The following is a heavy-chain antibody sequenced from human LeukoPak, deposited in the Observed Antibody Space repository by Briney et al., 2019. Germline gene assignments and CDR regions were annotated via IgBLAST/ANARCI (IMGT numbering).Heavy chain of an antibody. J-gene: IGHJ4*02. D-gene: IGHD6-13*01. V-gene: IGHV1-2*02. CDR1: GYTFTGYY. CDR2: INPNSGGT. CDR3: ARTIYSSSWYVD. Sequence: ASVKVSCKASGYTFTGYYMHWVRQAPGQGLEWMGWINPNSGGTNYAQKFQGRVTMARDTSISTAYMELSRLRSDDTAVYYCARTIYSSSWYVDWGQGTLVTVSS.